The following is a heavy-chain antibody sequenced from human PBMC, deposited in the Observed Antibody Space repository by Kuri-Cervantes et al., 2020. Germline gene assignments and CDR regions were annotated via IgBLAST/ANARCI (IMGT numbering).Heavy chain of an antibody. J-gene: IGHJ6*03. D-gene: IGHD3-22*01. CDR3: ARANYDSTETHYYYMDV. Sequence: ASVKVSCKASGYTFTNFDINWVRQATGQGLEWMGWMNPNSGNTGYAQKFQGRVTMTRDTSISTAYMELRRLRSDDTAVYYCARANYDSTETHYYYMDVWGKGTTVTVSS. V-gene: IGHV1-8*02. CDR1: GYTFTNFD. CDR2: MNPNSGNT.